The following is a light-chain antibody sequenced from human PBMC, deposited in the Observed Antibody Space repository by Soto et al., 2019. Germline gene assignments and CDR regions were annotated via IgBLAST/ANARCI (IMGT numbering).Light chain of an antibody. Sequence: EIVMTQSPATLSVSPGERATLSCRASQSVSSSYLAWYQQNPGQAPRLIIYGASSRATGIPDRFSGSGSGTEFTLTISSLQSEDFAVYYCQQYNNWPRTFGQGTKVDI. CDR3: QQYNNWPRT. CDR1: QSVSSSY. V-gene: IGKV3D-15*01. J-gene: IGKJ1*01. CDR2: GAS.